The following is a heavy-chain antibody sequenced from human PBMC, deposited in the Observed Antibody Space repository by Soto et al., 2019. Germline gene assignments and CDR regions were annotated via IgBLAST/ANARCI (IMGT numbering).Heavy chain of an antibody. V-gene: IGHV3-23*01. J-gene: IGHJ4*02. CDR3: ATHYSNNANDYFDY. CDR1: GFTFSNYA. D-gene: IGHD4-4*01. CDR2: ISSSGGYT. Sequence: GGSLRLSCAASGFTFSNYAMSWVRQAPGKGLEWVSVISSSGGYTDYADSVKGRFTISRDNSKNTLYLQMNSLRGEDTAVYYCATHYSNNANDYFDYWGQGTLVTVSS.